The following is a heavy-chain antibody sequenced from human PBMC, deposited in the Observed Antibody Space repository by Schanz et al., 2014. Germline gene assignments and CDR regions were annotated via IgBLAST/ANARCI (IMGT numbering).Heavy chain of an antibody. J-gene: IGHJ4*02. Sequence: QVQLVESGSELKKPGASVKVSCKASGYTLTHYAMNWVRQAPGQGLEWMGWINSNTGNPTYAPAFTGRFVFSLDTSVSTTHLQITNLKADDTAVYYCARGYCAGTSCPIFDYWGQGTLVTVSS. CDR2: INSNTGNP. D-gene: IGHD2-2*01. CDR3: ARGYCAGTSCPIFDY. CDR1: GYTLTHYA. V-gene: IGHV7-4-1*02.